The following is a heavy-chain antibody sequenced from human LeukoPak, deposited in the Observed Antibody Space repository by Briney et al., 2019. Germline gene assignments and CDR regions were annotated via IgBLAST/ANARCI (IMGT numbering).Heavy chain of an antibody. Sequence: PSETLSLTCAVYGGSFSGYHWSWIRQPPGKGLEWIGEINHSGSTNYNPSLKSRVTISVDTSKNQFSLKLSSVTAADTAVYYCARGRKYPNYYDSSGYYPHWGQGTLVTVSS. CDR2: INHSGST. CDR1: GGSFSGYH. CDR3: ARGRKYPNYYDSSGYYPH. V-gene: IGHV4-34*01. D-gene: IGHD3-22*01. J-gene: IGHJ4*02.